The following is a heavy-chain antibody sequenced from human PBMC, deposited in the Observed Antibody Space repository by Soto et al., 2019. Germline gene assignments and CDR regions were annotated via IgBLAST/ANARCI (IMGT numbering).Heavy chain of an antibody. CDR2: ISYDGSNK. Sequence: GGSLRLSCAASGFTFSSYGMHWVRQAPGKGLEWVAVISYDGSNKYYADSVKGRFTISRDNSKNTLYLQMNSLRAEDTAVYYCAKDSAPHAINWFDPWGQGTLVTVSS. V-gene: IGHV3-30*18. CDR1: GFTFSSYG. J-gene: IGHJ5*02. CDR3: AKDSAPHAINWFDP.